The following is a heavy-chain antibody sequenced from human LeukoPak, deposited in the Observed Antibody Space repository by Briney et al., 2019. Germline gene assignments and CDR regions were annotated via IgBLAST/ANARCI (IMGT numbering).Heavy chain of an antibody. CDR3: ARWAGYSSSGAPTYSFDI. CDR1: GGSISSSLYY. CDR2: IFYGGST. D-gene: IGHD6-13*01. J-gene: IGHJ3*02. V-gene: IGHV4-39*01. Sequence: PSESLSLTCTVSGGSISSSLYYWGWIRQPPGKGLECIGNIFYGGSTYYNPSLRSRVTISVDTSKNQFSLKLNSVTASDTAVYYCARWAGYSSSGAPTYSFDIWGQGTMVTVSS.